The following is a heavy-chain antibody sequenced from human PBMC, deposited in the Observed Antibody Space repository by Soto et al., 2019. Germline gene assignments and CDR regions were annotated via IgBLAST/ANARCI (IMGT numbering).Heavy chain of an antibody. V-gene: IGHV1-2*02. Sequence: ASVKVSCKSSGYAFTGYYIHWVRQAPGQGLEWMGWINPNMGDPNYAQKFQGRVTMTRDTSFSTAYMELSSMRSDDTAVYYCATRYSYGHFWGKGKFVIVSP. CDR2: INPNMGDP. J-gene: IGHJ4*02. CDR1: GYAFTGYY. D-gene: IGHD5-18*01. CDR3: ATRYSYGHF.